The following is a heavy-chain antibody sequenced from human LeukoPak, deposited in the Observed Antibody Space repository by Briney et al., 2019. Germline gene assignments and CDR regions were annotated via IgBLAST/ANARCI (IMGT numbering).Heavy chain of an antibody. CDR1: GLTVSTTY. CDR3: GRITK. Sequence: GGSLRLSCAASGLTVSTTYITWVRRAPGKGLEWVSVIESSGTTHYADSVRGRFTISRDNSKNTVFLQMNGLRPEDTAVYYCGRITKWGQGTLVTVSS. CDR2: IESSGTT. V-gene: IGHV3-66*01. J-gene: IGHJ4*02.